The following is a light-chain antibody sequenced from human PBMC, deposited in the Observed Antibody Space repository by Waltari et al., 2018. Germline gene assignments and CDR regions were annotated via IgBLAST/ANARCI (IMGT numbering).Light chain of an antibody. CDR1: QSVSSY. CDR2: DAS. J-gene: IGKJ1*01. V-gene: IGKV3-11*01. Sequence: EMALTQSPATLSLSPGERATLSCRASQSVSSYLGWYQQKPGQAPRLLIYDASNRATDIPARFSGSGSGTDFTLTISSLEPEDFALYYCQQRSTFGQGTKVEIK. CDR3: QQRST.